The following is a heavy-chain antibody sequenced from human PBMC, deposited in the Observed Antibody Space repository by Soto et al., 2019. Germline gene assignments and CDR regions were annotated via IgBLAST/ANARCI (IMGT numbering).Heavy chain of an antibody. Sequence: XGTLSLTCTVSGGSISSYYWSWIRQPPGKGLEWIGYIYYSGSTNYNPSLKSRVTISVDTSKNQFSLKLSSVTAADTAVYYCARNGGRFKDYYYYYYGMDVWGQGTTVTVSS. V-gene: IGHV4-59*01. D-gene: IGHD2-8*01. CDR1: GGSISSYY. CDR3: ARNGGRFKDYYYYYYGMDV. CDR2: IYYSGST. J-gene: IGHJ6*02.